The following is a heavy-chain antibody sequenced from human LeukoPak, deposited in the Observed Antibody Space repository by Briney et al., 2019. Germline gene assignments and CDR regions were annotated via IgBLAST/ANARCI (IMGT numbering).Heavy chain of an antibody. D-gene: IGHD2-2*01. CDR3: ARGRRVPYFDY. J-gene: IGHJ4*02. V-gene: IGHV4-34*01. CDR2: INHSGST. CDR1: GGSFSGYY. Sequence: PSETLSLTCAVYGGSFSGYYWSWIRQPPREGAGVDWGINHSGSTNYNPSLKSRVTISVDTSKNQFSLKLSSVTAADTAVYYCARGRRVPYFDYWGQGTLVTVSS.